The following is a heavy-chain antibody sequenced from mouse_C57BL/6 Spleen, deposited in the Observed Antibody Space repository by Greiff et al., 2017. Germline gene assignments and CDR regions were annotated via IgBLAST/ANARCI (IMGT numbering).Heavy chain of an antibody. J-gene: IGHJ3*01. V-gene: IGHV1-80*01. CDR2: IYPGDGDT. Sequence: QVQLQQSGAELVKPGASVKISCKASGYAFSSYWMNWVKQRPGKGLEWIGQIYPGDGDTNYNGKFKGKATLTADKSSSTAYMQLSSLTSEDSAVYFCARWGVYYGNSEFAYWGQGTLVTVSA. D-gene: IGHD2-1*01. CDR1: GYAFSSYW. CDR3: ARWGVYYGNSEFAY.